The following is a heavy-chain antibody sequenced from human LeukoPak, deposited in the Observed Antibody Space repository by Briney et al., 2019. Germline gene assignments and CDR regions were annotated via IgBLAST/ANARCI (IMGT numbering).Heavy chain of an antibody. J-gene: IGHJ6*03. D-gene: IGHD7-27*01. CDR1: GFTFSNAW. V-gene: IGHV3-15*01. Sequence: PGGSLRLSCAASGFTFSNAWMSWVRQAPGKGLEWVGRIKSKTDGGTTDYAAPVKGRFTISRDDSKNTLYLQMNSLKTEDTAVYYCLGEVAGPYYYYYYMDVWGKGTTVTVSS. CDR3: LGEVAGPYYYYYYMDV. CDR2: IKSKTDGGTT.